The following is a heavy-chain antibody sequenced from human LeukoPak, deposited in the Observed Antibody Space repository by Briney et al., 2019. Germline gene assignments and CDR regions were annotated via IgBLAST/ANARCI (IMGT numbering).Heavy chain of an antibody. CDR2: ISGSGGST. CDR3: ARDQYSSSIDY. D-gene: IGHD6-13*01. J-gene: IGHJ4*02. Sequence: GGSLRLSCAASGFTFSSYAMSWVRQAPGKGPEWVSAISGSGGSTYYADSVKGRFTISRDNAKNTLYLQMNSLRAEDTAVYYCARDQYSSSIDYWGQGTLVTVSS. V-gene: IGHV3-23*01. CDR1: GFTFSSYA.